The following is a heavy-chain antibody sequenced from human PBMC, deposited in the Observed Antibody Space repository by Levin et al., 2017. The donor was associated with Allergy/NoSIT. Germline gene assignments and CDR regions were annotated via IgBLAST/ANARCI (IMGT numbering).Heavy chain of an antibody. V-gene: IGHV3-33*01. Sequence: SCAASGFTFSSYGMHWVRQAPGKGLEWVAVIWYDGSNKYYADSVKGRFTISRDNSKNTLYLQMNSLRAEDTAVYYCARERRGRGLAAGNIYYFDYWGQGTLVTVSS. CDR2: IWYDGSNK. CDR1: GFTFSSYG. J-gene: IGHJ4*02. CDR3: ARERRGRGLAAGNIYYFDY. D-gene: IGHD6-13*01.